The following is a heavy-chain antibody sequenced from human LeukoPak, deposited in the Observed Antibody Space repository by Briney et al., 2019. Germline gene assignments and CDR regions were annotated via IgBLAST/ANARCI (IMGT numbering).Heavy chain of an antibody. Sequence: ASVKVSCKASGYTFTSYGISWVRQAPGQGLEWMGWISAYNGNTNYAQKLQGRVTMTTDTSTSTAYMELRSLRSDDTAVYYCARANSGYDFGGCYYYYYMDVWGKGTTVTISS. D-gene: IGHD5-12*01. CDR1: GYTFTSYG. J-gene: IGHJ6*03. V-gene: IGHV1-18*01. CDR2: ISAYNGNT. CDR3: ARANSGYDFGGCYYYYYMDV.